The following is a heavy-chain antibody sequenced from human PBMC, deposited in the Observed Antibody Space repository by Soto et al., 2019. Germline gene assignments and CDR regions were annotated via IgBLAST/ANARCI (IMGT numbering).Heavy chain of an antibody. CDR1: GFTFSSYW. V-gene: IGHV3-74*01. J-gene: IGHJ4*02. Sequence: EVQLVESGGGLVQPGGSLRLSCAASGFTFSSYWINWVRQVPGKGLVWVSGIKPDGTITQYADSVKGRFTISRDNAKNTVYLQMNSLRAEDTAVYHCVRDCDGPTTYDYWGQGTLVTVSS. CDR2: IKPDGTIT. D-gene: IGHD1-26*01. CDR3: VRDCDGPTTYDY.